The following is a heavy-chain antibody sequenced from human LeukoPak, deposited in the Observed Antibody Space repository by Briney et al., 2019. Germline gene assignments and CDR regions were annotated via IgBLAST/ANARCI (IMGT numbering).Heavy chain of an antibody. Sequence: SETLSLTCTVSGGSISSTTYYWGWIRQPPGKGLEWIGSIYYSGSTYYNPSLKSRVTISVDTSKNQFSLKLSSVTAADTAVYYCARVKGHSSSWYRLRYSYFDYWGQGTLVTVSS. CDR1: GGSISSTTYY. V-gene: IGHV4-39*07. D-gene: IGHD6-13*01. CDR3: ARVKGHSSSWYRLRYSYFDY. CDR2: IYYSGST. J-gene: IGHJ4*02.